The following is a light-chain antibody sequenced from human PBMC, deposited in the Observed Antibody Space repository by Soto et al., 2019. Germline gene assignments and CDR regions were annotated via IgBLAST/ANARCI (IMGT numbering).Light chain of an antibody. V-gene: IGLV2-14*01. Sequence: QSVLTQPASVSGSPGQSITISCTGTSSDVGGYNYVSWYQQHPGKAPKLMIYDVSNRPSGVSNRFSGSKSGNTASLTISGLHAEYEADYYCSSYTISRGVFVTGTKVTVL. CDR1: SSDVGGYNY. J-gene: IGLJ1*01. CDR2: DVS. CDR3: SSYTISRGV.